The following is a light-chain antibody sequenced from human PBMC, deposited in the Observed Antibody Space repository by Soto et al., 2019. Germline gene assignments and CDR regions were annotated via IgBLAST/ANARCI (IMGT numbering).Light chain of an antibody. CDR3: CSFGGSRAV. V-gene: IGLV2-23*02. J-gene: IGLJ7*01. CDR2: EVS. Sequence: QSALTQPASVSGSPGQSITISCTGTSSDVGSHNLVSWYQQHPGQAPKLMIYEVSKRPLGVSARFSASKSGSTASLTISGLQAEDEADYYCCSFGGSRAVFGGGTQVTLL. CDR1: SSDVGSHNL.